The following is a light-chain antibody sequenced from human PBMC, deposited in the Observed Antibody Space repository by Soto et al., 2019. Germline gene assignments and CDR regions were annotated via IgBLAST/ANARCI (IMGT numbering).Light chain of an antibody. J-gene: IGLJ1*01. CDR2: DVS. CDR1: SSDVGGYNY. V-gene: IGLV2-14*01. Sequence: QSALTQPASVSGSPGQSITISCTGTSSDVGGYNYVSWYQQHPGKAPKLMIYDVSNLPSGVSNRFSGSKSGNTASLTISGLQAEDEADYYCSSYTSSSTLGVFGTGTKVTVL. CDR3: SSYTSSSTLGV.